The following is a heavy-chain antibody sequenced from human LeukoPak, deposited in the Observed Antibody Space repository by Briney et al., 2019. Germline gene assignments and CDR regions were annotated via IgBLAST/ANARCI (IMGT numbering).Heavy chain of an antibody. J-gene: IGHJ4*02. D-gene: IGHD6-6*01. CDR1: GYTFISYQ. CDR2: INPTGGST. Sequence: ASVTVSCKASGYTFISYQMHWVRQAPGQGLERMGIINPTGGSTSHAQKFQGRVTMTRDTSTSTVYMELNSLRSEDTAVYYCARKGSSSCFDYWGQGTLVTVSS. CDR3: ARKGSSSCFDY. V-gene: IGHV1-46*01.